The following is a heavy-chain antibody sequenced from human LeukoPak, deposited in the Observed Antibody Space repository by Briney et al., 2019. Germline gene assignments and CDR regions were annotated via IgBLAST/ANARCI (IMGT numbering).Heavy chain of an antibody. V-gene: IGHV4-39*07. J-gene: IGHJ4*02. Sequence: PSETLSLTCTVSGGSISSSSYYWGWIRQPPGKGLEWIGSIYYSGSTYYNPSLKSRVTISVDTSKNQFSLKLSSVTAADTAVYYCAREVGYDSSGYSWGQGTLVTVSS. CDR3: AREVGYDSSGYS. D-gene: IGHD3-22*01. CDR2: IYYSGST. CDR1: GGSISSSSYY.